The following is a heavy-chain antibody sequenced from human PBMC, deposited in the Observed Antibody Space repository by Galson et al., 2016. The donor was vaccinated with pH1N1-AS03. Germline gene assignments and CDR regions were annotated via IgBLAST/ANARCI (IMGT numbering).Heavy chain of an antibody. CDR2: ISAYSGDT. Sequence: SVKVSCKASGSSFPTYSFNWVRQAPGQGLEWLGWISAYSGDTHYARKFQGRVTLTTDTSTSTAYMELRSLTSDDTAVYYCARAHYNADYVPDFWGQGTLVTVSS. D-gene: IGHD4-17*01. J-gene: IGHJ4*02. V-gene: IGHV1-18*04. CDR3: ARAHYNADYVPDF. CDR1: GSSFPTYS.